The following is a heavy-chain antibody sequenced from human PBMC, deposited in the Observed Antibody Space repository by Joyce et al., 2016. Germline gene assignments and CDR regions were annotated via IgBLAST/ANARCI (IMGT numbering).Heavy chain of an antibody. D-gene: IGHD6-25*01. CDR2: ISYDGVYK. CDR3: AKILTAGYSSGWFLDY. V-gene: IGHV3-30*18. CDR1: GLTLSNYG. J-gene: IGHJ4*02. Sequence: QVQLVESGGGVVQPGRSLRLSCTASGLTLSNYGVHWVRQAPCKGLGWVAVISYDGVYKYYSDAVKGRFTISRDNSRDTLFLEMNSLRAEDTAVYYCAKILTAGYSSGWFLDYWGQGTLVTVSS.